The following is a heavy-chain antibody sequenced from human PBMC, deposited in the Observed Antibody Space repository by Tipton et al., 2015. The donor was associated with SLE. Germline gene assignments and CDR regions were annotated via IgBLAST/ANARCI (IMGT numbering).Heavy chain of an antibody. J-gene: IGHJ6*03. Sequence: TLSLTCTVSGGSISSSSYYWGWIRQPPGKGLEWIGSIYYSGSTYYNPSLKSRVTISVDTSKNQFSLKLSSVTAADTAVYYCARGGQSHYYYYYMDVWGKGTTVTVSS. CDR1: GGSISSSSYY. D-gene: IGHD3-16*01. V-gene: IGHV4-39*07. CDR2: IYYSGST. CDR3: ARGGQSHYYYYYMDV.